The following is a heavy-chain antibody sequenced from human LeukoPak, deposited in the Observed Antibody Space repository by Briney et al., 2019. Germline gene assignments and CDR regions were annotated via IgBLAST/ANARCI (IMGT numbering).Heavy chain of an antibody. Sequence: GGSLRLSCAASGFTFSSYAMSWVRQAPGKGLEWVSAISGSGDDTYYADSVKGRYTTSRDISKNTLYLQMNSLRAEDTAVYYCAKARKEVVTYDAFDIWGQGTMVTDSS. CDR2: ISGSGDDT. CDR3: AKARKEVVTYDAFDI. V-gene: IGHV3-23*01. D-gene: IGHD3-22*01. CDR1: GFTFSSYA. J-gene: IGHJ3*02.